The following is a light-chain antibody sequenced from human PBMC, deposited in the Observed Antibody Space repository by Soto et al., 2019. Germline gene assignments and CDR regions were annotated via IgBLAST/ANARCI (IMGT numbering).Light chain of an antibody. CDR2: GTS. Sequence: EIVLTQSPATLSLSPGERATLSCRASQRVSSTYLAWYQQKPGQAPRLLIYGTSSRANGIPTRFSGSGSGTDLTLSITRLEPEDFAVYACQQYETSLGLTFGQGTKVDIK. J-gene: IGKJ1*01. V-gene: IGKV3-20*01. CDR3: QQYETSLGLT. CDR1: QRVSSTY.